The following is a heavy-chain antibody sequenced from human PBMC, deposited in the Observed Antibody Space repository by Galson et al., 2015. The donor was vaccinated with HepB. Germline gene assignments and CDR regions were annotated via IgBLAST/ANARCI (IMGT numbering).Heavy chain of an antibody. CDR3: AKESSRQRWLVRWGNWFDP. CDR1: GFTFSSYA. J-gene: IGHJ5*02. CDR2: ISGSGGST. D-gene: IGHD6-19*01. Sequence: SLRLSCAASGFTFSSYAMSWVRQAPGKGLEWVSAISGSGGSTYYADSVKGRFTISRDNSKNTLYLQMNSLRAEDTAVYYCAKESSRQRWLVRWGNWFDPWGQGTLVTVSS. V-gene: IGHV3-23*01.